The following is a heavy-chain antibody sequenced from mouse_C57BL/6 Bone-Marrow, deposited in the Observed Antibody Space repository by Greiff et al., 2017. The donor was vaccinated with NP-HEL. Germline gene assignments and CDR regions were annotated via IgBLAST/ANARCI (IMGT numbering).Heavy chain of an antibody. D-gene: IGHD2-10*02. CDR3: TTWGRGSMVDY. CDR1: GFNITDDY. J-gene: IGHJ4*01. CDR2: IDPENGDT. V-gene: IGHV14-4*01. Sequence: VQLQQSGAELVRPGASVKLSCTASGFNITDDYMHWVKQRPEQGLEWIGWIDPENGDTEYASKFQGKATITADTSSNTAYLQLSSLTSEDTAVYYCTTWGRGSMVDYWGQGTSVTVSS.